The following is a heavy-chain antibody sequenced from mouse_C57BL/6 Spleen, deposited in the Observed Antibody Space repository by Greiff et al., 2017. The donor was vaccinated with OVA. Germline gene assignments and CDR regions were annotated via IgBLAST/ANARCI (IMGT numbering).Heavy chain of an antibody. CDR2: IDPSDSET. J-gene: IGHJ3*01. V-gene: IGHV1-52*01. CDR1: GYTFTSYW. Sequence: QVQLQQPGAELVRPGSSVKLSCKASGYTFTSYWMHWVKQRPIQGLEWIGNIDPSDSETHYNQKFKDKATLTVDKSSSTAYMQLSSLTSDDSAVYYCAREGFFTPLAYWGQGTLVTVSA. CDR3: AREGFFTPLAY.